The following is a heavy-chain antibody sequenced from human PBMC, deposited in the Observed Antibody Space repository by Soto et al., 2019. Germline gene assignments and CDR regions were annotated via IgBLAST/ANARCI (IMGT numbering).Heavy chain of an antibody. CDR2: IYYSGST. J-gene: IGHJ4*02. CDR3: ARRYGYSFDY. Sequence: SETLSLTCTVSGGSVNSGSYYWSWVRQPPGKGLEWIGLIYYSGSTNYNPSLKSRVTISVDTSKNQFSLKLSSVTAADTAVYYCARRYGYSFDYWGQGTLVTVSS. D-gene: IGHD1-1*01. CDR1: GGSVNSGSYY. V-gene: IGHV4-61*01.